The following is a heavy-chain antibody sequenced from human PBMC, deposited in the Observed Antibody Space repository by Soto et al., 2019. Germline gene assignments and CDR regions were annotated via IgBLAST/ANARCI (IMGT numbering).Heavy chain of an antibody. J-gene: IGHJ4*02. CDR3: ARREQYSGRTFDY. CDR1: GDSVSSNSAA. V-gene: IGHV6-1*01. Sequence: QVQLQQSGPGLVKPSQTLSVTCGISGDSVSSNSAAWNWLRQSPSRGLEWLGRTYYRSKWYNDYAISVESRITINPDTSKTPFSLQLNFVPPEGTAVYFCARREQYSGRTFDYWGQGTLATVSS. CDR2: TYYRSKWYN. D-gene: IGHD1-26*01.